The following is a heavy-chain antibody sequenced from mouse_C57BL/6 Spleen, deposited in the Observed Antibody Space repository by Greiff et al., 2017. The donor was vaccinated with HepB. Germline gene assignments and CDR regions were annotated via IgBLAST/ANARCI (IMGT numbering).Heavy chain of an antibody. CDR3: ARWGPAFDY. Sequence: VQLQQSGAELVKPGASVKLSRKASGYTFTSYWMHWVKQRPGQGLEWIGMIHPNSGSTNYNEKFKSKATLTVDKSSSTAYMQLSSLTSEDSAVYYCARWGPAFDYWGQGTTLTVSS. CDR2: IHPNSGST. CDR1: GYTFTSYW. J-gene: IGHJ2*01. V-gene: IGHV1-64*01.